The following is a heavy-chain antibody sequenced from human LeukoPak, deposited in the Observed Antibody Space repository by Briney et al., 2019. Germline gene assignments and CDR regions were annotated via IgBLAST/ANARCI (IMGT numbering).Heavy chain of an antibody. CDR2: IRYDGSNK. CDR1: GFTFSSYG. Sequence: GGSLRLSCAASGFTFSSYGMHWVRQAPGKGLEWVAFIRYDGSNKYYADSVKGRFTISRDNSKNTLYLQMNSLRAEDTAVYYCAKDIRIGVSPLGAFDIWGQGTMVTVSS. V-gene: IGHV3-30*02. J-gene: IGHJ3*02. CDR3: AKDIRIGVSPLGAFDI. D-gene: IGHD2-8*01.